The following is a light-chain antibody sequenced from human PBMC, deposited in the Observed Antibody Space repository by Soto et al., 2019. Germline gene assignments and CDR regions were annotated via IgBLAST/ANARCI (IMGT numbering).Light chain of an antibody. CDR3: QQRSNWLIT. J-gene: IGKJ5*01. V-gene: IGKV3-11*01. CDR1: QSVSSY. Sequence: EIVFTQSRGTLSLSTGERATLSCRASQSVSSYLAWHQQKPGQAPRLLIYDASNRATGIPARFSGSGSGTDFPLTISSLEPEDFAVYYCQQRSNWLITFGQGTRLEIK. CDR2: DAS.